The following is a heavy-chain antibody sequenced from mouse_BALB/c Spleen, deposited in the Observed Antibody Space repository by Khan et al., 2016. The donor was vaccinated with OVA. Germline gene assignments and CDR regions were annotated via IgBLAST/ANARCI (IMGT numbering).Heavy chain of an antibody. V-gene: IGHV2-6-7*01. Sequence: VELVESGPGLVAPSQSLSITCTVSGFSLTGYGVNWVRQPPGKGLEWLGMIWGDGSTDYNSALKSRLNLTKDNSKSQVFLKMNSLQIDDTARYYCARAYYGNYREAMDYWGQGTSVTVSS. CDR2: IWGDGST. D-gene: IGHD2-10*01. CDR3: ARAYYGNYREAMDY. J-gene: IGHJ4*01. CDR1: GFSLTGYG.